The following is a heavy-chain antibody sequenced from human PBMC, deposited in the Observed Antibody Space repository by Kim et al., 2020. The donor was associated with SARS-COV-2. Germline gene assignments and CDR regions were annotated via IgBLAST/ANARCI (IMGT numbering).Heavy chain of an antibody. D-gene: IGHD2-21*01. Sequence: SETLSLTCTVSGYSISSGYYWGWIRQPPGKGLEWIGSIYHSGSTYYNPSLKSRVTISVDTSKNQFSLKLSSVTAADTAVYYCARSSPPYPEGAHFDYWGQGTLVTVSS. V-gene: IGHV4-38-2*02. CDR3: ARSSPPYPEGAHFDY. CDR1: GYSISSGYY. J-gene: IGHJ4*02. CDR2: IYHSGST.